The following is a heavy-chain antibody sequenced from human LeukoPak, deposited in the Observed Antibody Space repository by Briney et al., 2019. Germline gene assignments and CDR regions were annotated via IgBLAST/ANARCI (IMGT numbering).Heavy chain of an antibody. V-gene: IGHV3-21*01. CDR2: TSSSSSYI. CDR3: ARDETHLYSSTRYFDY. CDR1: GFTFSSYG. D-gene: IGHD6-19*01. Sequence: PGGSLRLSCAASGFTFSSYGMSWVRQAPGKGLEWVSSTSSSSSYIYYADSVKGRFTISRDNAKNSLYLQMNSLRAEDTAVYYCARDETHLYSSTRYFDYWGQGTLVTVSS. J-gene: IGHJ4*02.